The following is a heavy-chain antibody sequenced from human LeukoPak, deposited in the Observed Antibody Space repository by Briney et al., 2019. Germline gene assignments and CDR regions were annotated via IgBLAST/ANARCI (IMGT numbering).Heavy chain of an antibody. CDR1: GGSFSGYY. Sequence: SETLSLTCAVYGGSFSGYYWSWIRQPPGKGLEWIGEINHSGSANYNPSLKSRVAISVDRSKNQFSLKLSSVTAADTAVYYCARGPAKDRRWEYWGQGTLVTVSS. CDR2: INHSGSA. D-gene: IGHD1-26*01. V-gene: IGHV4-34*01. J-gene: IGHJ4*02. CDR3: ARGPAKDRRWEY.